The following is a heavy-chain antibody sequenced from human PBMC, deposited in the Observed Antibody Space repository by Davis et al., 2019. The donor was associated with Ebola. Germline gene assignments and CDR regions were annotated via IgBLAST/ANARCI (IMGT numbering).Heavy chain of an antibody. CDR1: GGSISSGGYY. CDR3: ARMQLWLTGGMDV. D-gene: IGHD5-18*01. CDR2: IYYSGTT. V-gene: IGHV4-31*03. Sequence: SETLSLTCTVSGGSISSGGYYWSWIRQHPGKGLEWIGYIYYSGTTYYNPFLKSRLTISVDTSKNQFSLKLSSVTAADTAVYYCARMQLWLTGGMDVWGKGTTVTVSS. J-gene: IGHJ6*04.